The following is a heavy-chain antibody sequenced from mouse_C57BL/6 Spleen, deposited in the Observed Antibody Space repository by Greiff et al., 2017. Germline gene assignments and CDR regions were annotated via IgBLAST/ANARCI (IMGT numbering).Heavy chain of an antibody. CDR3: ARGDYYGSSYNY. J-gene: IGHJ2*01. CDR2: ISYDGSN. Sequence: EVKLQESGPGLVKPSQSLSLTCSVTGYSITSGYYWNWIRQFPGNNLEWMGYISYDGSNNYNPSLKNRISITRDTSKNQFFLKLNSVTTEDTATYYCARGDYYGSSYNYWGQGTTLTVSS. CDR1: GYSITSGYY. D-gene: IGHD1-1*01. V-gene: IGHV3-6*01.